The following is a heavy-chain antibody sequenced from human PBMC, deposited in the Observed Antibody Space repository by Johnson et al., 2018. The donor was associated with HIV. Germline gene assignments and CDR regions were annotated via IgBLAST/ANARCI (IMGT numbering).Heavy chain of an antibody. D-gene: IGHD3-3*02. CDR1: EFTFSDYA. J-gene: IGHJ3*02. CDR2: INQDGSEE. CDR3: ARGFVSPRGSLAWGPKVTRNDAFDM. Sequence: VQLVESGGGVVQPGRSLKIYCAVSEFTFSDYAMHWVRQAPGKGLEWVANINQDGSEEYYVDSMKGRFTISRDNAKNSLYLQMNSLRAEDTAMYYCARGFVSPRGSLAWGPKVTRNDAFDMWGQGTMVTVSS. V-gene: IGHV3-7*05.